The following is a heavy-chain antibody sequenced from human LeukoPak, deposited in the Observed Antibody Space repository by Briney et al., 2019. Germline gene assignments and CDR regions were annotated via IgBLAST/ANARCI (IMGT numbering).Heavy chain of an antibody. CDR2: MDYSGKT. CDR3: VRVYSSGSGTVKADAFDI. J-gene: IGHJ3*02. Sequence: PSETLSLTCTVSGGSVITSGYFWDWIRQPPGKGLEWIGSMDYSGKTYSNPSLRNRITTSIDTPKNQFSLRLTSVTAADTAVYFCVRVYSSGSGTVKADAFDIWGQGTLVIVSS. CDR1: GGSVITSGYF. V-gene: IGHV4-39*07. D-gene: IGHD3-10*01.